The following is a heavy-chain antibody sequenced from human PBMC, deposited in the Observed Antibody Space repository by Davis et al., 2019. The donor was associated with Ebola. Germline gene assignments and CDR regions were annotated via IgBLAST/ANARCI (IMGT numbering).Heavy chain of an antibody. CDR1: GFTFDDYA. D-gene: IGHD3-22*01. Sequence: PGGSLRLSCAASGFTFDDYAMHWVRQAPGKGLEWVSGISWNSGSIGYADSVKGRFTISRDNAKNSLYLQMNSLRAEDTALYYCAKGTPYDSRAFDYWGQGTLVTVSS. J-gene: IGHJ4*02. V-gene: IGHV3-9*01. CDR3: AKGTPYDSRAFDY. CDR2: ISWNSGSI.